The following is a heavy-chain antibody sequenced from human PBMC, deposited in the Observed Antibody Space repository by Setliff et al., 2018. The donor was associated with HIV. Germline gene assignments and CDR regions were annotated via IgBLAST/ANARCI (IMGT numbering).Heavy chain of an antibody. Sequence: HPGGSLRLSCAASGFTFSTYAIHWVRQAPGKGLEWVAVISYDASNKYYADSVKGRFTISRDNSKSTVNLQMNSLRADDTAVYYCAREGGYSSSWYFHYFDYWGQGTLVTVSS. CDR3: AREGGYSSSWYFHYFDY. CDR1: GFTFSTYA. D-gene: IGHD6-13*01. V-gene: IGHV3-30*04. J-gene: IGHJ4*02. CDR2: ISYDASNK.